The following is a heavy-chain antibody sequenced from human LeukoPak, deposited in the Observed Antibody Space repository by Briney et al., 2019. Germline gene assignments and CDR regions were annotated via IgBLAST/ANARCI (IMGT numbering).Heavy chain of an antibody. CDR3: AKGVLPSYSFDY. V-gene: IGHV3-23*01. CDR2: ISSSGDST. CDR1: GFTFSNYA. Sequence: GGSLRLSCAASGFTFSNYAMSWVRQAPGKGLEWVSFISSSGDSTYYADSVKGRFTISRDSSKNTLYLQMNTLRAEDTAVYYCAKGVLPSYSFDYWGQGTLVTVSS. D-gene: IGHD3-10*01. J-gene: IGHJ4*02.